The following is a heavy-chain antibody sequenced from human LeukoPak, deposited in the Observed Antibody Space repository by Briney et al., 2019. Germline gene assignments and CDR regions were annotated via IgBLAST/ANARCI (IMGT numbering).Heavy chain of an antibody. V-gene: IGHV4-4*07. CDR2: IDTSGNT. Sequence: SETLSLTCTVAGGAISSDYWSRSRQPAGKGREWIGRIDTSGNTNYKTSLKSRVTMSVDTSKNQFSLKLSSVTAADTAVYYCVRVSSSWYQDWYFDLWGRGTLVTVSS. CDR1: GGAISSDY. D-gene: IGHD6-13*01. CDR3: VRVSSSWYQDWYFDL. J-gene: IGHJ2*01.